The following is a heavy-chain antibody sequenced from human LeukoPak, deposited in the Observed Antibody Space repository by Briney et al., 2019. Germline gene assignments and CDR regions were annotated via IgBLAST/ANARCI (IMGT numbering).Heavy chain of an antibody. CDR1: GFTVSSNY. V-gene: IGHV3-53*01. D-gene: IGHD6-19*01. Sequence: GGSLRLSCAASGFTVSSNYMSWVRQAPGKGLEWVSVIYSGGSTYYADSVKGRFTISRDNSKNTLYLQMNSLRAEDTAVYYCATEAEQWPPDCWGQGTLVTVSS. J-gene: IGHJ4*02. CDR3: ATEAEQWPPDC. CDR2: IYSGGST.